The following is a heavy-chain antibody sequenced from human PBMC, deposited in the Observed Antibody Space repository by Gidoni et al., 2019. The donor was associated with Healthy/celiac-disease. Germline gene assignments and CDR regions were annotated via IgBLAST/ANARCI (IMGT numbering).Heavy chain of an antibody. Sequence: QVQLVQSGAEVKKPGSSVKVSCKASGGTFSSYAISWVRQAPGQGLEWMGGIIPIFGTANYAQKFQGRVTITADESTSTAYMELSSLRSEDTAVYYCARGDFWSGYPQYYYYMDVWGKGTTVTVSS. CDR2: IIPIFGTA. CDR3: ARGDFWSGYPQYYYYMDV. CDR1: GGTFSSYA. J-gene: IGHJ6*03. D-gene: IGHD3-3*01. V-gene: IGHV1-69*01.